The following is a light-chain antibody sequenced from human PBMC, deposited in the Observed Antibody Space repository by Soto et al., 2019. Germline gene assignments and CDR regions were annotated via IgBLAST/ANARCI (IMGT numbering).Light chain of an antibody. V-gene: IGLV1-40*01. CDR3: QSYDSSLSGYV. J-gene: IGLJ1*01. Sequence: QPVLTQPPSVSGAPGQRVTISCTGSSSNIGAGYDVHWYQQLPGTAPKLLIYGDSNRPSGVPDRFSGSKSGTSVSLAITGLQAEDDADYYCQSYDSSLSGYVFGTGTKLTVL. CDR2: GDS. CDR1: SSNIGAGYD.